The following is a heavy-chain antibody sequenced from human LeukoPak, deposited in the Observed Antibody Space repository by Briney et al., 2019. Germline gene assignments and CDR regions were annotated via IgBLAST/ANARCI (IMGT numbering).Heavy chain of an antibody. CDR2: LHHSGST. Sequence: SETLSLTCTVSGYSITSTYWWGWIRQTPGRRLEWIGSLHHSGSTSYSPSLKSRVTISVDTSKNQFSLRLSSVTAADTAVYYCARVGGDDSTGHYSVDYWGQGTLVTVSS. CDR1: GYSITSTYW. V-gene: IGHV4-38-2*02. D-gene: IGHD3-22*01. CDR3: ARVGGDDSTGHYSVDY. J-gene: IGHJ4*02.